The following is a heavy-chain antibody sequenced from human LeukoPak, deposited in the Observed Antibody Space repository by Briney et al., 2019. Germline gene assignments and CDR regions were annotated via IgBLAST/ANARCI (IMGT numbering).Heavy chain of an antibody. J-gene: IGHJ4*02. D-gene: IGHD3-3*01. Sequence: SETLSLTCTVSGGSISSYYWSWIRQPPGKGLEWIGRIYTSGSTNYNPSLKSRVTISVDTSKNQFSLKLSSVTAAATAVYCCARGGQLRFLEWLFDYWGQGTLVTVSS. CDR1: GGSISSYY. V-gene: IGHV4-4*08. CDR3: ARGGQLRFLEWLFDY. CDR2: IYTSGST.